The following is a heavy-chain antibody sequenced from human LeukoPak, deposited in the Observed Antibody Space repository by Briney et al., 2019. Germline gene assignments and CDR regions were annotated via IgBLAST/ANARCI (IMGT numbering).Heavy chain of an antibody. CDR1: GFTLSSYW. V-gene: IGHV3-7*01. CDR3: AREPNPFDS. J-gene: IGHJ4*02. Sequence: GGSLRLSCAASGFTLSSYWMTWVRQAPGKGLEWVANIKQDGSEKNYVDSVKGRFTTSRDNAKNSLYLQMNSLRAEDTAVYYCAREPNPFDSWGQGTLVTVSS. CDR2: IKQDGSEK. D-gene: IGHD1-14*01.